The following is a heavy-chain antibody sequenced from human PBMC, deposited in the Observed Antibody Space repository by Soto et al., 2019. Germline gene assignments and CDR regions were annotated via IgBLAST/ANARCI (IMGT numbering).Heavy chain of an antibody. V-gene: IGHV4-38-2*01. CDR3: VRDGGRYGYYYDSSGYISFDH. CDR2: IYQGGAT. D-gene: IGHD3-22*01. CDR1: GYSIGSGYY. J-gene: IGHJ4*02. Sequence: PSETLSLTCAVSGYSIGSGYYWGWIRQPPGKGPEWIGSIYQGGATHHNTSLKSRVTISIDPSKNQFSLKLSSVTAADTAVYHCVRDGGRYGYYYDSSGYISFDHWGQGILVTVSS.